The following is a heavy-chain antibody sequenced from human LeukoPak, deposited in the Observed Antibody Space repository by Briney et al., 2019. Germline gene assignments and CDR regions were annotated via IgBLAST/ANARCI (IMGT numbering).Heavy chain of an antibody. CDR2: INSRSSYI. CDR3: AREAGYGYQNDYYYYYYMDV. J-gene: IGHJ6*03. D-gene: IGHD5-18*01. Sequence: GGSLRLSCTASGFTFSSDDMNWVRQAPGKGLEWVSSINSRSSYIYYADSVKGRFTISRDNAKNSLYLQMNSLRAEDTAVYYCAREAGYGYQNDYYYYYYMDVWGKGTTVTVSS. V-gene: IGHV3-21*01. CDR1: GFTFSSDD.